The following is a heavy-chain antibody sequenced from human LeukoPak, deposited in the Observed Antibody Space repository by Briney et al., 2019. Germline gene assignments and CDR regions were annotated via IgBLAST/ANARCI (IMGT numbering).Heavy chain of an antibody. J-gene: IGHJ4*02. CDR3: ALGYDILTGRFDY. CDR2: ISSSSSHR. CDR1: GFAFSSYS. V-gene: IGHV3-21*01. Sequence: GGSLRLSCAASGFAFSSYSMNWVRQAPGKGLEWVSSISSSSSHRYYADSVKGRFTISRDNAKNSLYLQMNSLRAEDTAVYYCALGYDILTGRFDYWGQGTLVTVSS. D-gene: IGHD3-9*01.